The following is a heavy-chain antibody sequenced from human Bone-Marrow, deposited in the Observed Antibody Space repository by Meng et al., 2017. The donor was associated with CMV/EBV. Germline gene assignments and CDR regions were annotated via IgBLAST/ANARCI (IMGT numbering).Heavy chain of an antibody. CDR1: GFTVSSNY. CDR2: ISGSGHST. CDR3: AKGYTRWDYFDF. D-gene: IGHD1-1*01. Sequence: GESLKISCAASGFTVSSNYMSWVRQAPGKGLEWVSAISGSGHSTYYTDSVKGRFSISRDNSKFELYLQMDSLRVEDTAIYYCAKGYTRWDYFDFWGQGTLVTVSS. J-gene: IGHJ4*02. V-gene: IGHV3-23*01.